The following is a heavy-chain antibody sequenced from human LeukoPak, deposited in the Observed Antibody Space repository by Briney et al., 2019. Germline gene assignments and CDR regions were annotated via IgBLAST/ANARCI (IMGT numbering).Heavy chain of an antibody. D-gene: IGHD1-26*01. J-gene: IGHJ6*02. CDR3: ARGRGYYSYYSGMDV. CDR1: GGTFSSYA. Sequence: SVKVSCKASGGTFSSYAISWVRQAPGQGLEWMGRIIPILGIANYAQKFQGRVTITADKSTSTAYMELRSLRSDDTAVYYCARGRGYYSYYSGMDVWGQGTTVTVS. CDR2: IIPILGIA. V-gene: IGHV1-69*04.